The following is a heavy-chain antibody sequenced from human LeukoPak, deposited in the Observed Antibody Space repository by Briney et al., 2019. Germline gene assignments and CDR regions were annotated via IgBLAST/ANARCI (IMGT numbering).Heavy chain of an antibody. CDR3: AREPPTGTHYYYYYGMDV. CDR2: XYTSGST. J-gene: IGHJ6*02. V-gene: IGHV4-4*07. D-gene: IGHD7-27*01. Sequence: XYTSGSTNYNPSLKSRVTMSVDTSKNQFSLKLSSVTAADTAVYYCAREPPTGTHYYYYYGMDVWGQGTTVTVSS.